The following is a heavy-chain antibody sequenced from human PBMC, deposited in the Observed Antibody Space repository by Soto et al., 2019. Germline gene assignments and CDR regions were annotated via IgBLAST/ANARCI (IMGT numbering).Heavy chain of an antibody. CDR3: AGTTPNYYYYGMDV. CDR1: GYTLTELS. J-gene: IGHJ6*02. Sequence: ASVKVSCKVSGYTLTELSMHWVRQAPGKGLEWMGGFDPEDGETIYAQKFQGRVTMTEDTSTDTAYMELSSLRSEDTAVYYCAGTTPNYYYYGMDVWGQGTTVTVSS. CDR2: FDPEDGET. D-gene: IGHD1-7*01. V-gene: IGHV1-24*01.